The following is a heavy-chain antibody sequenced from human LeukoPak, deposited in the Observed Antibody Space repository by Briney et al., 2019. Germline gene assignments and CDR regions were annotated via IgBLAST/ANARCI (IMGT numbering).Heavy chain of an antibody. CDR2: INYSGAT. D-gene: IGHD2-15*01. J-gene: IGHJ5*02. CDR3: AIYSSSSGRIDP. Sequence: SETLSLTCTVSSGSITSSVYYCSWIRQPPGKGPDWIAGINYSGATHYNPSLKSRVTISVDTSKNHFSLNLSSVTAADTAVYYCAIYSSSSGRIDPWGQGTLVSVSS. CDR1: SGSITSSVYY. V-gene: IGHV4-39*02.